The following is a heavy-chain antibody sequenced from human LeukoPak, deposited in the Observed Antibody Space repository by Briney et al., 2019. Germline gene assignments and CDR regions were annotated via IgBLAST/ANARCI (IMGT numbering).Heavy chain of an antibody. D-gene: IGHD4-17*01. Sequence: ASVKVSCKASGYTFTDYYMNWVRQAPGQGLEWMGWINPKSGGTKYAQKFQGRVTMTRDTSISTGYMELTRLRSDDTAVYYCATQYGDYVYYFDYWGQGTLVTVSS. V-gene: IGHV1-2*02. J-gene: IGHJ4*02. CDR1: GYTFTDYY. CDR3: ATQYGDYVYYFDY. CDR2: INPKSGGT.